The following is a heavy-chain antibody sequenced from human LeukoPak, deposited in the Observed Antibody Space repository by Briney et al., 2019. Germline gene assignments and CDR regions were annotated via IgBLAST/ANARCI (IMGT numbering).Heavy chain of an antibody. CDR1: GYRFTSYW. Sequence: GASLQISCQGSGYRFTSYWIGWVRQMPGKGLEWMGIIYPGDSDTRYSPSFQGQVTISADKSISTAYLQWSSLKASDTAMYYCASPRAAGPSGYFDYWGQGTLVTVSS. D-gene: IGHD6-13*01. CDR3: ASPRAAGPSGYFDY. V-gene: IGHV5-51*01. CDR2: IYPGDSDT. J-gene: IGHJ4*02.